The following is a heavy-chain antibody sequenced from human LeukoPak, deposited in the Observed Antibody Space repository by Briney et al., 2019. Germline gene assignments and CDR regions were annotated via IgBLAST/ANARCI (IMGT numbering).Heavy chain of an antibody. CDR1: GFTFNNYA. V-gene: IGHV3-23*01. CDR2: ISGSGGST. D-gene: IGHD6-19*01. J-gene: IGHJ4*02. Sequence: PGGSLRLSCTASGFTFNNYAMSWVRQAPGKGLEWVSAISGSGGSTYYADSVKGRFTISRDNSKNTLYLQMNSLRAEDTAVYYCAKDLYLQWLVPFSTGIYFDYWGQGTLVTVSS. CDR3: AKDLYLQWLVPFSTGIYFDY.